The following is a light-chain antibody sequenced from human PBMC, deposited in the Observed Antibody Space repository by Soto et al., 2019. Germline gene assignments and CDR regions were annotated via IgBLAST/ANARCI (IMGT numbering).Light chain of an antibody. CDR2: DAS. CDR3: QQYKDWPPVT. J-gene: IGKJ5*01. CDR1: QSVTNY. V-gene: IGKV3-11*01. Sequence: EIVLTQSPATLSLSPGERATLSCRASQSVTNYVAWYQQKPGQAPRLLIYDASNRATGIPARFSGSGSGTDFTLTISSLEPEDFGVYYCQQYKDWPPVTFGQGTRLDIK.